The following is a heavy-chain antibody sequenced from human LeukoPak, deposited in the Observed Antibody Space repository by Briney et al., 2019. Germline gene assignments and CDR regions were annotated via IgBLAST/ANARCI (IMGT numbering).Heavy chain of an antibody. CDR3: AKDDYGDSRVENYGMDV. CDR2: ISYDGSNK. D-gene: IGHD4-17*01. V-gene: IGHV3-30*18. Sequence: GGSLRLSCAASGFTFSSYGMHWVRQAPGKGLEWVAVISYDGSNKYYADSVKGRFTISRDNSKNTLYLQMNSLRAEDTAVYYCAKDDYGDSRVENYGMDVWGQGTTVTVSS. J-gene: IGHJ6*02. CDR1: GFTFSSYG.